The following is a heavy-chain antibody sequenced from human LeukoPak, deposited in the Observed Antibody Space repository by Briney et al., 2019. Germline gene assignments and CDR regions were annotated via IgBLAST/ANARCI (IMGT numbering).Heavy chain of an antibody. CDR3: ASGRSGWPWDAFDI. J-gene: IGHJ3*02. D-gene: IGHD6-19*01. Sequence: GASVKVSCKASGYTFTGYYMHWVRQAHGQGLEWMGWINPNSGGTNYAQKFQGRVTMTRDTSISTAYTELSRLRSDDTAVYYCASGRSGWPWDAFDIWGQGTMVTVSS. CDR2: INPNSGGT. V-gene: IGHV1-2*02. CDR1: GYTFTGYY.